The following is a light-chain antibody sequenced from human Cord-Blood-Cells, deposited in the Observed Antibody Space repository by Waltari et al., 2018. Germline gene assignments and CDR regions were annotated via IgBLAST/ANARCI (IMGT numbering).Light chain of an antibody. CDR2: EVS. CDR3: SSYAGSNNFVV. V-gene: IGLV2-8*01. J-gene: IGLJ2*01. CDR1: SSDVGGYNY. Sequence: ASGSPGQSVTISCTGTSSDVGGYNYVSWYQQHPGKAPKLMIYEVSKRPSGVPDRFSGSKSGNTASLTVSGLQAEDEADYYCSSYAGSNNFVVFGGGTKLTVL.